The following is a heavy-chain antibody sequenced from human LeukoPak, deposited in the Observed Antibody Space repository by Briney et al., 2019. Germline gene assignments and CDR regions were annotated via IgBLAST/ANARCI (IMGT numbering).Heavy chain of an antibody. J-gene: IGHJ4*02. D-gene: IGHD2-15*01. V-gene: IGHV4-30-4*08. CDR2: IYYSGST. CDR3: ARVVAVAATLILDY. Sequence: PSQTLSLTCTVSGGSISSGDYYWSWIRQPPGKGLEWIGYIYYSGSTNYNPSLKSRVTISVDTSKNQFSLKLSSVTAADTAVYYCARVVAVAATLILDYWGQGTLVTVSS. CDR1: GGSISSGDYY.